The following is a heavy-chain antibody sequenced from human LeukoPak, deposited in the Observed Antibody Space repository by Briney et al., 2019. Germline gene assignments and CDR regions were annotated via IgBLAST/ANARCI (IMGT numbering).Heavy chain of an antibody. J-gene: IGHJ4*02. V-gene: IGHV3-30*02. CDR2: IYPDGNNK. D-gene: IGHD1-1*01. Sequence: GGSLRLSCAASGFIFPTYGMHWVRQAPGKGLEWVACIYPDGNNKDYADSVKGRFIISRDNSKNILFLQMNSLRPEDTAVYYCAKGLERESRLDSWGQGTLVTVSS. CDR3: AKGLERESRLDS. CDR1: GFIFPTYG.